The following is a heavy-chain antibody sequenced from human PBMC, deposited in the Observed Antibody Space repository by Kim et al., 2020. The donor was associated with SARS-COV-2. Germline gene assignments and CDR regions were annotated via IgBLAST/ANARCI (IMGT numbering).Heavy chain of an antibody. CDR2: IWYDGSNK. Sequence: GGSLRLSCAASGFTFSSYGMHWVRQAPGKGLEWVAVIWYDGSNKYYADSVKGRFTISRDNSKNTLYLQMNSLRAEDTAVYYCARDPGHFIVGATNWWFDPWGQGTLVTVSS. J-gene: IGHJ5*02. CDR3: ARDPGHFIVGATNWWFDP. D-gene: IGHD1-26*01. CDR1: GFTFSSYG. V-gene: IGHV3-33*01.